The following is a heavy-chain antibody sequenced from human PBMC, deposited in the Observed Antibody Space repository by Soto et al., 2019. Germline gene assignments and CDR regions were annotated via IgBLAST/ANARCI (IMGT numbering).Heavy chain of an antibody. V-gene: IGHV1-2*02. J-gene: IGHJ6*02. D-gene: IGHD3-3*01. CDR2: INPNSGGT. Sequence: VASVKVSCKASGYTFTGYYMHWVRQAPGQGLEWMGWINPNSGGTNYAQKFQGRVTMTRDTSISTAYMELSRLRSDDTAVYYCARVKITISYYYYGMDVWGQGTTVTVSS. CDR3: ARVKITISYYYYGMDV. CDR1: GYTFTGYY.